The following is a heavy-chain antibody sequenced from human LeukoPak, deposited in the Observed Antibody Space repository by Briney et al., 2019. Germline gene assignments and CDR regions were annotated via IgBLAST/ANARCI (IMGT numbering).Heavy chain of an antibody. CDR3: ARAKKQYNWNDLGY. CDR2: ISSSSSYI. CDR1: GFTFSSYS. V-gene: IGHV3-21*01. D-gene: IGHD1-20*01. J-gene: IGHJ4*02. Sequence: PGGSLRPSCAASGFTFSSYSMNWVRQAPGKGLEWVSSISSSSSYIYYADSVKGRFTISRDNAKNSLYLQMNSLRAEDTAVYYCARAKKQYNWNDLGYWGQGTLVTVSS.